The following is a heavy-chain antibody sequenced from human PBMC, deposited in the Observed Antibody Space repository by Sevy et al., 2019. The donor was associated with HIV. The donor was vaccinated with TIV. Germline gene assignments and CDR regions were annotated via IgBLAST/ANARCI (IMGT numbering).Heavy chain of an antibody. CDR2: FDPEDGET. CDR1: GYTLTELS. Sequence: ASVKVSCKVSGYTLTELSMHWVRQAPGKGLEWMGGFDPEDGETIYAQKFQGRVTMTEDKSTDTAYMELSSLRSEDTAVYYCATDPYCISTSCYRFPWGQGTLVTVSS. D-gene: IGHD2-2*01. V-gene: IGHV1-24*01. CDR3: ATDPYCISTSCYRFP. J-gene: IGHJ5*02.